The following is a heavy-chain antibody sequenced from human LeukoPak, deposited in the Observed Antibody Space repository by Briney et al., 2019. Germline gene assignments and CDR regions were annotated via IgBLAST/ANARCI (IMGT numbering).Heavy chain of an antibody. V-gene: IGHV1-18*01. J-gene: IGHJ4*02. CDR1: GYTFSSFG. D-gene: IGHD1-26*01. Sequence: ASVKVSCKASGYTFSSFGITWVRQAPGQGLEWMGWIIVRDGNTEYAQKFQDRVTMTTDTSTTTAYMELTSLRSDDTAMYYCARGLRVGATRPSRGGLIDYWGQGTLVTVSS. CDR3: ARGLRVGATRPSRGGLIDY. CDR2: IIVRDGNT.